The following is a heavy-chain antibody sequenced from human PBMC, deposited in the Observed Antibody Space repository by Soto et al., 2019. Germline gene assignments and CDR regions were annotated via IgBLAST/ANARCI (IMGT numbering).Heavy chain of an antibody. Sequence: QVQLVESGGGVVQPGRSLRLSCAASGFTFSSYAMHWVRQAPGMGLEWVAVISYDGSNKYYADSVKGRFTISRDNSKNTLYLQMNSLRAEDTAVYYCARGRGLRGFDYWGQGTLVTVSS. CDR1: GFTFSSYA. V-gene: IGHV3-30-3*01. CDR2: ISYDGSNK. J-gene: IGHJ4*02. D-gene: IGHD3-3*01. CDR3: ARGRGLRGFDY.